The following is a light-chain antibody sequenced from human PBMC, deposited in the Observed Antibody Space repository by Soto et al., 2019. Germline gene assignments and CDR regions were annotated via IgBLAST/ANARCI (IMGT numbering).Light chain of an antibody. CDR3: CSYTNSDTLV. CDR1: SSDVGAFNY. J-gene: IGLJ2*01. V-gene: IGLV2-14*01. Sequence: QSVLTQPASVSGSPGQSITISCTGTSSDVGAFNYVSWYQQHPGKAPKLIIYEVSNRPSGVSNRFSGSKSGTTASLTISGLQAEDEADYFCCSYTNSDTLVFGGGTKVTVL. CDR2: EVS.